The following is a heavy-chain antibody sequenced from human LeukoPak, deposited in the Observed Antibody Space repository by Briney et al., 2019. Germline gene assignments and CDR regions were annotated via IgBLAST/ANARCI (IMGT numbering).Heavy chain of an antibody. CDR1: GYTLTELS. D-gene: IGHD3-10*01. CDR2: FDPEDGET. J-gene: IGHJ3*02. V-gene: IGHV1-24*01. Sequence: ASVKVSCKVSGYTLTELSMHWVRQAPGKGLEWMGGFDPEDGETIYAQKFQGRVTMTEDTSTDTAYMELSSLRSEDTAVYYCATIGHYYGSGSPPSDAFDIWGQGTMVTVSS. CDR3: ATIGHYYGSGSPPSDAFDI.